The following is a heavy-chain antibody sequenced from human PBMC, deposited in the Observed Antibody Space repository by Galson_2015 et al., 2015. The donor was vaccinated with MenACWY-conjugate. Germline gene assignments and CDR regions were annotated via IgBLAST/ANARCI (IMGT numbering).Heavy chain of an antibody. CDR3: ARGLWDSSGYYGTNWFDP. Sequence: SLRLSYAASGFTFSRFAMHWVRQAPGTRLVWVSRINSDARSSSHADSVTGRFTISRDNAKNTLYLHMDSLRAEDTAVYHCARGLWDSSGYYGTNWFDPWGQGTLVTVSS. CDR2: INSDARSS. D-gene: IGHD6-19*01. CDR1: GFTFSRFA. J-gene: IGHJ5*01. V-gene: IGHV3-74*01.